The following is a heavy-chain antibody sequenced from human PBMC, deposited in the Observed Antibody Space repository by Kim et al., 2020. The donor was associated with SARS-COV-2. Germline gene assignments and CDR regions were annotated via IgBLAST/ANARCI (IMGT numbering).Heavy chain of an antibody. CDR1: GFTFGDYI. D-gene: IGHD2-21*01. J-gene: IGHJ3*01. V-gene: IGHV3-49*03. CDR2: IRCSAYDGTT. CDR3: ARGRNPVVKFSDQAFDF. Sequence: GGSLRLSCTGSGFTFGDYIISWFRQAPGKGPEWIGFIRCSAYDGTTEYAASLRGRFTISRDDASSIAYLEINSPKIEDTAVYFCARGRNPVVKFSDQAFDFWGLGTSVTVSS.